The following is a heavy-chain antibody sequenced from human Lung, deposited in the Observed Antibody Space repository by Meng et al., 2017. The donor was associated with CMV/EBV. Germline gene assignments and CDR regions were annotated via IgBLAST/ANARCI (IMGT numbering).Heavy chain of an antibody. V-gene: IGHV2-5*01. CDR3: AHRPVSGAGKEEYYFEY. CDR2: IYWNDDK. D-gene: IGHD6-19*01. Sequence: SGXXLVXPTQTLTLTCTFSGFSLSTSGVGVGWIRQPPGKALEWLALIYWNDDKRYSPSLKSRLTITKDTSKNQVVLTMTNMDPVDTATYYCAHRPVSGAGKEEYYFEYGXQGTXVNVSS. CDR1: GFSLSTSGVG. J-gene: IGHJ4*02.